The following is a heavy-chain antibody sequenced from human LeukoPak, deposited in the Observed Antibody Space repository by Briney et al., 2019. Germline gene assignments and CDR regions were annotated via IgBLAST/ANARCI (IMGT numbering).Heavy chain of an antibody. D-gene: IGHD2-15*01. CDR2: ISGGGGST. V-gene: IGHV3-23*01. Sequence: GGSLRLSCAASGFTFNNYAMSWVRQAPGKGLEWVSGISGGGGSTYYADSVKGRFTISRDNAKNSLYLQMNSLRAEDTAVYYCARAAHYCSGGSCSDYWGQGTLVTVSS. CDR1: GFTFNNYA. J-gene: IGHJ4*02. CDR3: ARAAHYCSGGSCSDY.